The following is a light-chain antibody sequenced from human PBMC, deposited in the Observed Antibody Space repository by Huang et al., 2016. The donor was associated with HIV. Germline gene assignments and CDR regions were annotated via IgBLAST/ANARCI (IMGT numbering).Light chain of an antibody. CDR3: QYGET. CDR2: KIS. CDR1: QNISSW. Sequence: DIQLTQSPSTLSASVGDRLTTTCRASQNISSWLAWYQQKPGKAPKLLIYKISSLESGGPSRFSGSGSGTKFTLTINSLQPDDIGTYYCQYGETFGQGSQVEVK. J-gene: IGKJ1*01. V-gene: IGKV1-5*03.